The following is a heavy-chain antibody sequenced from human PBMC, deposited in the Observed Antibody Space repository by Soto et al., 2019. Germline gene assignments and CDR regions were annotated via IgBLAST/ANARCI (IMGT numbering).Heavy chain of an antibody. D-gene: IGHD7-27*01. CDR3: AVARSVRVTGVDAFDI. CDR2: ISAYNGNT. J-gene: IGHJ3*02. Sequence: ASVKVSCKASGYTFTSYGISWVRQAPGQGLEWMGWISAYNGNTNYAQKLQGRVTMTTDTSTSTAYMELRSLRSDDTAEYYAAVARSVRVTGVDAFDIWGQGTMVTVSS. V-gene: IGHV1-18*01. CDR1: GYTFTSYG.